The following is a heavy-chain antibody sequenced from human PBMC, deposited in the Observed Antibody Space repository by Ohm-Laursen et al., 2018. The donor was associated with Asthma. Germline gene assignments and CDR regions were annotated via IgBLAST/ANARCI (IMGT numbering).Heavy chain of an antibody. D-gene: IGHD4-23*01. CDR2: ISGSGGST. Sequence: SLRLSCSASGFTFSSYAMSWVRQAPGKGLEWVSAISGSGGSTYYADSVKGRFTISRDNSKNTLYLQMNSLRAEDTAVYYCATYGGNSKDYYFDYWGQGTLVTVSS. V-gene: IGHV3-23*01. J-gene: IGHJ4*02. CDR3: ATYGGNSKDYYFDY. CDR1: GFTFSSYA.